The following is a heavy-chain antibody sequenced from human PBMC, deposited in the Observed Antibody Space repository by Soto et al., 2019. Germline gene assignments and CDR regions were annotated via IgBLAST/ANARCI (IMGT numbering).Heavy chain of an antibody. V-gene: IGHV1-18*01. D-gene: IGHD3-22*01. CDR2: ISAFNGNT. CDR3: ARNYDSSSIGRAFYI. Sequence: ASVKVSCKASGYTFTSYGISWVRQAPGQGLEWMGWISAFNGNTYYAQKLQGRVTMTTDTSTSTAYMELRSLRSDDTAVYYCARNYDSSSIGRAFYIWCQGTLLTVSS. J-gene: IGHJ4*02. CDR1: GYTFTSYG.